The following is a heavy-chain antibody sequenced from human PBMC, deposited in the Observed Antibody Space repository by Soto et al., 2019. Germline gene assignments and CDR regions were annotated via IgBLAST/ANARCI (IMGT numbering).Heavy chain of an antibody. CDR3: AADATAWQQMVPSDY. J-gene: IGHJ4*02. V-gene: IGHV1-58*01. Sequence: SVKVSCKASGFTFTSSAFQWVRQARGQRLEWIGWIAVGSGYTNYAQGFQDRVTLTRDMSTATTCMELSRLTSEDTAIYYCAADATAWQQMVPSDYWGQGTLVTVSS. CDR2: IAVGSGYT. CDR1: GFTFTSSA. D-gene: IGHD2-8*01.